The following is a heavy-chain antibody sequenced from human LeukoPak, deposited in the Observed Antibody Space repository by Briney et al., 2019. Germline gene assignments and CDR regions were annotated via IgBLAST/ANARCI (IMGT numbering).Heavy chain of an antibody. J-gene: IGHJ4*02. Sequence: SVKVSCKASGGTFSSYAISWVRQAPGQGLEWMGGIIPIFGTANYAQKFQGRVTLTTDTSTSTAYMELRSLTSDDTALYYCARAGAAVTMFFDFWGQGTLVTVSS. CDR1: GGTFSSYA. CDR3: ARAGAAVTMFFDF. V-gene: IGHV1-69*05. CDR2: IIPIFGTA. D-gene: IGHD4-17*01.